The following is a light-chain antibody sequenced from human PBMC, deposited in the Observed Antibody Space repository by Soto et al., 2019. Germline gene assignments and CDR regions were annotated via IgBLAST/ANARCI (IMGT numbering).Light chain of an antibody. CDR2: EVT. V-gene: IGLV2-14*01. CDR1: SSDVGGYDY. J-gene: IGLJ3*02. Sequence: QSALTQPASVSGSPGQSVTISCTGASSDVGGYDYVSWYQQHPGKAPKLMIYEVTNRPSGVSNRFSGSKSGNTASLTISGLQAEDEADYYCSSYTINSIWVFGGGTKVTVL. CDR3: SSYTINSIWV.